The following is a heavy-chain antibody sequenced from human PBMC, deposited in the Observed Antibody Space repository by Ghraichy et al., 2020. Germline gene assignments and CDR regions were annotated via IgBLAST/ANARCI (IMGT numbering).Heavy chain of an antibody. V-gene: IGHV4-34*01. CDR2: INHSGST. J-gene: IGHJ6*02. CDR1: GGSFSGYY. D-gene: IGHD1-7*01. Sequence: SQTLSLTCAVYGGSFSGYYWSWIRQPPGKGLEWIGEINHSGSTNYNPSLKSRVTISVDTSKNQFSLKLSSVTAADTAVYYCATQNLHYYYGMDVWGQGTTVTVSS. CDR3: ATQNLHYYYGMDV.